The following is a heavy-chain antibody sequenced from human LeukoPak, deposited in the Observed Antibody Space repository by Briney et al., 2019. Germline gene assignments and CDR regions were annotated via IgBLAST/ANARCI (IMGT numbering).Heavy chain of an antibody. Sequence: GGSLRLSCAASGFTFSSYSMNWVRQAPGKGLEWVSSISSSSSYIYYADSVKGRFTISRDNAKNSLYLQMNSLRAEDTAVYYCARQAAGPNYYYYYYMDVWGKGTTVTVSS. V-gene: IGHV3-21*01. CDR1: GFTFSSYS. J-gene: IGHJ6*03. CDR2: ISSSSSYI. CDR3: ARQAAGPNYYYYYYMDV. D-gene: IGHD6-13*01.